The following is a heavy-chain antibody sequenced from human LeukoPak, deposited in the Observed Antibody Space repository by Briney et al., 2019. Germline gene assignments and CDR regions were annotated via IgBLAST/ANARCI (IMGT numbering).Heavy chain of an antibody. J-gene: IGHJ5*02. CDR1: GGSLNGYY. V-gene: IGHV4-34*01. CDR3: ARYGMAAEGIWWFDP. D-gene: IGHD6-13*01. Sequence: SETLSLTCAVYGGSLNGYYWSWIRQPPGKRLEWIGEIDHSGSAQYNPSLKSRVTISLDTSKKQFSLKLTSLTAADTAFYYCARYGMAAEGIWWFDPWGQGTLVTVSS. CDR2: IDHSGSA.